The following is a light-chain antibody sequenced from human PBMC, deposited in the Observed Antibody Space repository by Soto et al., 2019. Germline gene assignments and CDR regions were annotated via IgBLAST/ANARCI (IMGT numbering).Light chain of an antibody. CDR2: DAS. V-gene: IGKV1D-13*01. J-gene: IGKJ5*01. CDR1: QGIATG. Sequence: ISFAQSPSFLFASIGDTHTISCRASQGIATGLAWYQQRQGATPKLLIYDASTLERGIPSRFRGRGSGTHFTLPISRLQPEDFETYYCQQNNNHPISFGQGTRLEIK. CDR3: QQNNNHPIS.